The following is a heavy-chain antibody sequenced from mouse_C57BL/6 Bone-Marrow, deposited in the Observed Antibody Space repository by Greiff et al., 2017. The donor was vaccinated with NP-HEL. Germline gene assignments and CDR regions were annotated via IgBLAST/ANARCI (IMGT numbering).Heavy chain of an antibody. CDR2: IDPEDGET. J-gene: IGHJ2*01. CDR3: AIPYGSSYYFDY. D-gene: IGHD1-1*01. V-gene: IGHV14-2*01. Sequence: EVKLMESGAELVKPGASVKLSCTASGFNIKDYYMHWVKQRTEQGLEWIGRIDPEDGETKYAPKFQGKATITADTSSNTAYLQLSSLTSEDTAVYYCAIPYGSSYYFDYWGQGTTLTVSS. CDR1: GFNIKDYY.